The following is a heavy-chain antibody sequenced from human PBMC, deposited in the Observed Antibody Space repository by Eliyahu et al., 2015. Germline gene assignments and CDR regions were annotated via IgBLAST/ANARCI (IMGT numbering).Heavy chain of an antibody. CDR3: ARLPAGYSRNDAFDI. CDR2: ISSSGSTI. V-gene: IGHV3-48*03. Sequence: EVQLVESGGGLVQPGGSLRLSCXASGFXFSSYEMNXVRQAPGKGLEWXSYISSSGSTIYYADXVKGRFTISRDNAKNSLYLQMNSLRAEDTAVYYCARLPAGYSRNDAFDIWGQGTMVTVSS. D-gene: IGHD6-13*01. CDR1: GFXFSSYE. J-gene: IGHJ3*02.